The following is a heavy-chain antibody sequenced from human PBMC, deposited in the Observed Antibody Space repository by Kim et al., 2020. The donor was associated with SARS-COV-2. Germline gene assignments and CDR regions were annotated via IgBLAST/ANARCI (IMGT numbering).Heavy chain of an antibody. Sequence: GGSLRLSCAASGFTFTSSVLTWVRQAPGKGLEWVSSLRGSDGDTYYADSVKGRFFISRDISKNTLYLQLNGLRDEDTALYYCAKGKTGDRRPDFDSWDQGALVTVSS. D-gene: IGHD2-21*02. J-gene: IGHJ4*02. CDR1: GFTFTSSV. V-gene: IGHV3-23*01. CDR3: AKGKTGDRRPDFDS. CDR2: LRGSDGDT.